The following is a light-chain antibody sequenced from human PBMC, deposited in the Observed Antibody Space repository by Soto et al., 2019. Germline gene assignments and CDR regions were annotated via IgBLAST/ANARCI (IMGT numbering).Light chain of an antibody. CDR3: LQHSGTSPKT. Sequence: EIVLTQSPATLSLSPGERATLSCRASQSVSNYLAWYQQKPGQAPRLLIYAASNRATGIPARFSGSGSRTDFTLTISSLEPEDFAVYYCLQHSGTSPKTFGQGTKVDIK. J-gene: IGKJ1*01. CDR2: AAS. CDR1: QSVSNY. V-gene: IGKV3-11*01.